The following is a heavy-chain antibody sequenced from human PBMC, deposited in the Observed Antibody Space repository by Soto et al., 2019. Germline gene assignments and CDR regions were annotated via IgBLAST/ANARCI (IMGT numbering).Heavy chain of an antibody. CDR1: GYTFTSYG. Sequence: QVQLVQSGAEVKKPGASVKVSCKASGYTFTSYGISWVRQAPGQGLEWMGWISAYNGNTNYAQKLQGRVTMTTDTSTNTAYMELRSLRSDATAVYYCARVYGSGSPDVYNWFDPWGQGTLVTVSS. D-gene: IGHD3-10*01. J-gene: IGHJ5*02. CDR2: ISAYNGNT. CDR3: ARVYGSGSPDVYNWFDP. V-gene: IGHV1-18*01.